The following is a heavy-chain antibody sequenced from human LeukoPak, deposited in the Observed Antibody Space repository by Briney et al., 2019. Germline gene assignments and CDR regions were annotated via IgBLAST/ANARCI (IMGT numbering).Heavy chain of an antibody. CDR1: GFTLSSYG. V-gene: IGHV3-30*18. D-gene: IGHD3-9*01. J-gene: IGHJ4*02. CDR2: ISYDGSNR. Sequence: GGSLRLSCAAAGFTLSSYGIHWVRQAPGKGLGWVAAISYDGSNRYYADSVKGRFTISRDNSKNTLYLQTNSLRVEDTAVYYCAKDPPLRYFDWLFDYWGQGTLVTVSS. CDR3: AKDPPLRYFDWLFDY.